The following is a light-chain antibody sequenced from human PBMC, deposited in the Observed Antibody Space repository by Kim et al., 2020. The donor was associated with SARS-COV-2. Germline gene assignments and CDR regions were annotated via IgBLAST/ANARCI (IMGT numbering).Light chain of an antibody. CDR1: QSITSH. CDR3: QQYDNPPFT. CDR2: DAS. Sequence: DIQMTQSPSSLSASVRDRVTITCQTTQSITSHLNWYQQKPGKAPKLLISDASTLQSGVPSRFSGSGSGTDFTFTISSLQPEDFATYFCQQYDNPPFTFGRGTKVDIK. V-gene: IGKV1-33*01. J-gene: IGKJ4*01.